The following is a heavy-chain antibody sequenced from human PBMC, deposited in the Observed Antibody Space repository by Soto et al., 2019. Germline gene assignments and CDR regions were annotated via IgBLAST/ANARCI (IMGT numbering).Heavy chain of an antibody. J-gene: IGHJ6*02. V-gene: IGHV4-34*01. Sequence: PSETLSLTCAVYGGSFSGYYWSWIRQPPGKGLEWIGEINHSGSTNYNPSLKSRVTISVDTSKNQFSLKLGSVTAADTAVYYCASGSHGTFGGVIAPLGDYYAMDVWGQGTTVTVSS. D-gene: IGHD3-16*02. CDR1: GGSFSGYY. CDR2: INHSGST. CDR3: ASGSHGTFGGVIAPLGDYYAMDV.